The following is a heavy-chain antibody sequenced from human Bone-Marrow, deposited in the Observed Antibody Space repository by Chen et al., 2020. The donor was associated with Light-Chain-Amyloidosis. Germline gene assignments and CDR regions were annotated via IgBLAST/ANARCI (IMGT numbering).Heavy chain of an antibody. D-gene: IGHD6-25*01. CDR1: GLPFSRYF. V-gene: IGHV3-7*01. CDR2: IREDGNEK. CDR3: ARESSVAAPYYLDY. J-gene: IGHJ4*02. Sequence: EVRLVESGGGLVQPGGSLRLSCAASGLPFSRYFVSWVRQAPGKGLEWVANIREDGNEKYYVQSVKGRFTISRDNAKNAVYLQMHSLGAEDSAIYFCARESSVAAPYYLDYWGQGIRVTVSA.